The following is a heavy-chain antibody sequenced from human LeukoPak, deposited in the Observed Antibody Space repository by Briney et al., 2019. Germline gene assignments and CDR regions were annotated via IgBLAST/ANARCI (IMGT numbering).Heavy chain of an antibody. J-gene: IGHJ4*02. D-gene: IGHD3-10*01. V-gene: IGHV5-51*01. CDR3: ARRPVGYGSYYFDY. CDR1: GYSFTSYW. CDR2: IYPGDSDT. Sequence: GESLKISCKGSGYSFTSYWIGWLRQRPGKGLDGMGNIYPGDSDTRNNPSFQGQVTISADKSISTAYLQWSSLKASDTAMYYCARRPVGYGSYYFDYWGQGTLVTVSS.